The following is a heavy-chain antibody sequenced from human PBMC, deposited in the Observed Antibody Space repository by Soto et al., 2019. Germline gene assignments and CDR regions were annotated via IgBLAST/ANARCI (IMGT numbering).Heavy chain of an antibody. J-gene: IGHJ5*02. CDR1: GGSISSYY. CDR2: IYYSGST. D-gene: IGHD6-25*01. CDR3: ARHHGGSGGWDTCFGP. Sequence: SETLSLTCTVSGGSISSYYWSWIRQPPGKGLEWIGYIYYSGSTNYNPSLKSRVTISVDTSKNQFSLKLSSVTAADTAVYYCARHHGGSGGWDTCFGPWGQGTLVTVSP. V-gene: IGHV4-59*01.